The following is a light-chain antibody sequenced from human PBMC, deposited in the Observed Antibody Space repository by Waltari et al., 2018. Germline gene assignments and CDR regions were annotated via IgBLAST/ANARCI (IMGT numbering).Light chain of an antibody. Sequence: EIVMTQSPDTLSVSPGERVTLSCRASHSISSTLAWHQQKPGQAPRLLIYHASTRATGIPARFSGSGSGTEFTLTISSLQSEDFAVYYCQQYNNWPLTFGGGTKVEIK. V-gene: IGKV3-15*01. CDR2: HAS. J-gene: IGKJ4*01. CDR1: HSISST. CDR3: QQYNNWPLT.